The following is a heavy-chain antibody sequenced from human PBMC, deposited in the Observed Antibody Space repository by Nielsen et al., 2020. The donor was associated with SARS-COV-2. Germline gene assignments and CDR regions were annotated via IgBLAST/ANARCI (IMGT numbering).Heavy chain of an antibody. D-gene: IGHD3-3*01. J-gene: IGHJ6*02. Sequence: WVRQAPGQRLEWMGWINAGNGNTKYSQKFQGRVTITRDTSASTAYMELSSLRSEDTAVYYCASGDFWSGYASYYGMDVWGQGTTVT. CDR2: INAGNGNT. V-gene: IGHV1-3*01. CDR3: ASGDFWSGYASYYGMDV.